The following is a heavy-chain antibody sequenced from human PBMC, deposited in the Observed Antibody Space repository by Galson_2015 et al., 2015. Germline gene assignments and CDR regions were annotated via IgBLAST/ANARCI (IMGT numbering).Heavy chain of an antibody. J-gene: IGHJ4*02. CDR2: IFWDDRI. D-gene: IGHD1-1*01. V-gene: IGHV2-5*02. CDR3: AHRHRYCSGNGCPLLDY. CDR1: GFSLSTSEAG. Sequence: PALVKPTQTLTLACAFSGFSLSTSEAGVGWVRQPPGKALEWLALIFWDDRIHYSPSLSNRLTVTKDTSKNQVVLTMADMDPLDTATYYCAHRHRYCSGNGCPLLDYWGQGILVTVSS.